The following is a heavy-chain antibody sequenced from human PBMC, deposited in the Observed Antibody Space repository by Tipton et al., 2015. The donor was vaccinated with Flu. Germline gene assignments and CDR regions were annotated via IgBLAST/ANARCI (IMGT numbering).Heavy chain of an antibody. Sequence: SLRLSCAASGFTFSSYAMSWVRQAPGKGLEWVSAISGSGGSTYYADSVKGRFTISRDNSKNTLYLQMNSLRAEDTAVYYCAKDGFGELSFYDLWGRDTLVTVSS. D-gene: IGHD3-10*01. V-gene: IGHV3-23*01. CDR1: GFTFSSYA. CDR2: ISGSGGST. CDR3: AKDGFGELSFYDL. J-gene: IGHJ2*01.